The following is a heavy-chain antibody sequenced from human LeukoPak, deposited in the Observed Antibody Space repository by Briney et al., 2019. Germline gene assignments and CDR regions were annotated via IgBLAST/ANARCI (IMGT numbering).Heavy chain of an antibody. V-gene: IGHV4-61*02. CDR2: IYTSGST. Sequence: SQTLSLTCTVSGDSVSSNSHYWNWTRQPAGKGLEWIGRIYTSGSTNYNPSLESRVTISVDTSKNQFSLKLTSVTAADTAVYYCAREGIAAADFDYWGQGTLVTVSS. J-gene: IGHJ4*02. CDR3: AREGIAAADFDY. CDR1: GDSVSSNSHY. D-gene: IGHD6-13*01.